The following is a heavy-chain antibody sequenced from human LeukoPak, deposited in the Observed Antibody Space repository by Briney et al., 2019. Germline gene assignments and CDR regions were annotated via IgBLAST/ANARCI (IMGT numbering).Heavy chain of an antibody. CDR2: IHYTGST. Sequence: PSETLSLTCTVSGGSITSSYWSWIRQSPGKGLEWIGYIHYTGSTNYNPSLKSRVTMLIETSKNQFSLKLSSVTAADTAVYYCARGRYSAGDNWFDPWGQGTLVTVSS. D-gene: IGHD3-9*01. V-gene: IGHV4-59*01. J-gene: IGHJ5*02. CDR3: ARGRYSAGDNWFDP. CDR1: GGSITSSY.